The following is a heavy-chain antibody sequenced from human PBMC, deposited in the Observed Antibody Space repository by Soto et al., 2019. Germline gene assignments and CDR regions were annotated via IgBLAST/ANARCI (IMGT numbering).Heavy chain of an antibody. D-gene: IGHD1-1*01. Sequence: EVQLVESGGGLVQPGGSLRLSCAVSGFTFSSHWMHWVRQAPGKGLVWVSHIGPDGSSTRDADSVQGRFTISRDNARNTLYLQMNSLRDEDTAVYYCARDNNWSYDYWGQGILVTVSS. V-gene: IGHV3-74*01. CDR3: ARDNNWSYDY. CDR2: IGPDGSST. J-gene: IGHJ4*02. CDR1: GFTFSSHW.